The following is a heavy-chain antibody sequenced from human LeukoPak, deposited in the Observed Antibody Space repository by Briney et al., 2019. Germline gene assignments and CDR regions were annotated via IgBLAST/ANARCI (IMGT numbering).Heavy chain of an antibody. D-gene: IGHD3-16*02. CDR2: IHHSGST. CDR1: GGSFSDYH. CDR3: ARGMPPRDYVWGSYRNYYYYYMDV. Sequence: PSETLSLTCAVYGGSFSDYHWSWIRQPPGRELEWIGEIHHSGSTNYNPSLKSRVTISVNTSKKQFALKLSSVTAADTAVYYCARGMPPRDYVWGSYRNYYYYYMDVWGKGTTVTVSS. V-gene: IGHV4-34*01. J-gene: IGHJ6*03.